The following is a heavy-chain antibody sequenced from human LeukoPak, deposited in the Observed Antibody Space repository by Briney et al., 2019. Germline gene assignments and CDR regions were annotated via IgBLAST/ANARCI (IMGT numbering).Heavy chain of an antibody. CDR3: AKDLSRRDIVVVRSPYYYYGVDV. Sequence: PGGSLRLSCAASGFTFSSYAMSWVRQAPGKGLEWVSAISGSGGSTYYADSVKGRFTISRDNSKNTLYLQMNSLRAEDTAVYYCAKDLSRRDIVVVRSPYYYYGVDVWGQGTTVTVSS. CDR2: ISGSGGST. J-gene: IGHJ6*02. CDR1: GFTFSSYA. D-gene: IGHD2-2*01. V-gene: IGHV3-23*01.